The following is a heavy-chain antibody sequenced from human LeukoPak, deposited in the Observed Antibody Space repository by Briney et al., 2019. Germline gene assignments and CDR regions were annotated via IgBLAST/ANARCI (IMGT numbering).Heavy chain of an antibody. CDR3: ARYRDDWNDDLFDY. J-gene: IGHJ4*02. CDR2: IYSGGST. Sequence: GGSLRLSCAASGFTVSSNYMSWVRQAPGKGLEWVPVIYSGGSTYYADSVKGRFTISRDNSKNTLYLQMNSLRAEDTAVYYCARYRDDWNDDLFDYWGQGTLVTVSS. D-gene: IGHD1-1*01. V-gene: IGHV3-53*01. CDR1: GFTVSSNY.